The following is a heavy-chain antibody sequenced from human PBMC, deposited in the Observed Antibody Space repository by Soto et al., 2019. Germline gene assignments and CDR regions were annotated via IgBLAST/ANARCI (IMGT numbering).Heavy chain of an antibody. D-gene: IGHD1-1*01. J-gene: IGHJ6*03. V-gene: IGHV3-21*01. CDR3: TRESSPDWKGRYYSYYMDV. CDR2: ISSISDSL. CDR1: GFTFSTYS. Sequence: GGSLRLSCAASGFTFSTYSMNWVRQAPGRGPEWVSSISSISDSLNYADSVKGRFTISRDNAKNSLYLQMNSLRAEDTAVYYCTRESSPDWKGRYYSYYMDVWGKGATVTVSS.